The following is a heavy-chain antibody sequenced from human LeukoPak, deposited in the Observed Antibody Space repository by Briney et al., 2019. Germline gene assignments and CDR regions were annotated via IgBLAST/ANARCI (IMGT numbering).Heavy chain of an antibody. CDR2: ISRNGAAT. CDR3: AKVKYRGTSVTTENFDY. CDR1: GLSFGDYT. Sequence: GGSLRLSCEASGLSFGDYTMHWVRQAPGKGLEWVSLISRNGAATKYADSVRGRFTISRDNSKNSLYLQMNSLRAEDTAVYYCAKVKYRGTSVTTENFDYWGQGTLVTVSS. V-gene: IGHV3-43*01. D-gene: IGHD4-17*01. J-gene: IGHJ4*02.